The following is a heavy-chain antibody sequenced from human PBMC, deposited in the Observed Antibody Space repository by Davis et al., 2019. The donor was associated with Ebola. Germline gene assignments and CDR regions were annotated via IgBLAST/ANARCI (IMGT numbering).Heavy chain of an antibody. CDR1: GGTFSSYA. Sequence: SVKVSCKSSGGTFSSYAISWVRQAPGQGLEWMGGIIPIFGTANYAQKFQGRVTITADKSTSTAYMELSSLRSEDTAVYYCARVGYDFWSGYFSDNWFDPWGQGTLVTVSS. CDR2: IIPIFGTA. CDR3: ARVGYDFWSGYFSDNWFDP. V-gene: IGHV1-69*06. D-gene: IGHD3-3*01. J-gene: IGHJ5*02.